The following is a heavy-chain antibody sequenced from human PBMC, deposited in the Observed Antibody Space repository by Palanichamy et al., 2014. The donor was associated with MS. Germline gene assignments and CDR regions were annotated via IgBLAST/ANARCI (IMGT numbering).Heavy chain of an antibody. CDR3: AKPNWNPRGDWFDP. Sequence: EVQLLEVWGRLGAAWGVPETLLCSLWIQLQYLCHDLGPPGSREGGWEWVSSISGDGGDTFYADSVKGRFTISRDNSKNTLYLQMNSLTAEDTALYYCAKPNWNPRGDWFDPWGQGTLVTVSS. D-gene: IGHD1-1*01. V-gene: IGHV3-23*01. CDR2: ISGDGGDT. J-gene: IGHJ5*02. CDR1: IQLQYLC.